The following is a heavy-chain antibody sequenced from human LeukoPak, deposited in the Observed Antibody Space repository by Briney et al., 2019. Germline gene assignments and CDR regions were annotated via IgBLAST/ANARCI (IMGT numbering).Heavy chain of an antibody. CDR3: AKDLYYDSSGYYIGYFDY. Sequence: GRSLRLSCAASGFTFSSYGMHWVRQAPGKGLEWVAVISYDGSNKYHADSVKGRFTISRDNSKNTLYLQMNSLRAEDTAVYYCAKDLYYDSSGYYIGYFDYWGQGTLVTVSS. J-gene: IGHJ4*02. V-gene: IGHV3-30*18. CDR2: ISYDGSNK. CDR1: GFTFSSYG. D-gene: IGHD3-22*01.